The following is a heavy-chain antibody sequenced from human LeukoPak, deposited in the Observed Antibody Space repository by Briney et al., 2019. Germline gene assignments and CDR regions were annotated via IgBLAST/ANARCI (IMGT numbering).Heavy chain of an antibody. V-gene: IGHV4-34*01. J-gene: IGHJ4*02. CDR1: GGSISSYY. CDR3: ARGLFY. Sequence: SETLSLTCTVSGGSISSYYWSWIRQPPGKGLEWIGEINHSGSTNYNPSLKSRVTISVDTSKNQFSLKLGSVTAADTAVYYCARGLFYWGQGTLVTVSS. CDR2: INHSGST.